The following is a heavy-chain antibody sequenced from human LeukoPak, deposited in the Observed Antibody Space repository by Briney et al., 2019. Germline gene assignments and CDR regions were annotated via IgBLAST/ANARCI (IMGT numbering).Heavy chain of an antibody. V-gene: IGHV1-2*02. CDR2: INPNDGDT. CDR3: ARANFLYCSSSTCLFDY. D-gene: IGHD2-2*01. J-gene: IGHJ4*02. CDR1: GYTFTDYY. Sequence: ASVKVSCKASGYTFTDYYMHWVRQAPGQGFEWIGWINPNDGDTNYAQKFQGRVTMTRDTSISTAHMEVSRLRSDDTAVYYCARANFLYCSSSTCLFDYWGQGTLVTVSS.